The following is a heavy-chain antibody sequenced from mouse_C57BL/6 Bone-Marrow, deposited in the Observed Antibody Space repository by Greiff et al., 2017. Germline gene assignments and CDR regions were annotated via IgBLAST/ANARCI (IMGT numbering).Heavy chain of an antibody. CDR2: IWRGGST. D-gene: IGHD1-1*01. V-gene: IGHV2-2*01. J-gene: IGHJ3*01. CDR1: GFSLTSYG. Sequence: VKLQESGPGLVQPSQSLSITCTVSGFSLTSYGVHWVRQSPGKGLEWLGVIWRGGSTDYNAAFISRLSISKDNSKSQVFFRMNSLQADDTDICSSARDYYGSSPFAYWGQGTLVTVSA. CDR3: ARDYYGSSPFAY.